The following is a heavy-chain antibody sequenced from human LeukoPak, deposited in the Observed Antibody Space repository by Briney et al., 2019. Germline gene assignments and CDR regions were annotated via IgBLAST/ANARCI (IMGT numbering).Heavy chain of an antibody. CDR3: SRGPLPVTYSYDY. J-gene: IGHJ4*02. CDR2: ISGTGVST. CDR1: GFTFSDYA. V-gene: IGHV3-23*01. Sequence: PGGSLRLSCAASGFTFSDYAVSWVRQAPGKGLEWVSAISGTGVSTYYSDSVKGRFTISRDNAKNSLYLQMNSLRADDTAVYYCSRGPLPVTYSYDYWGQGTLVTVSS. D-gene: IGHD5-18*01.